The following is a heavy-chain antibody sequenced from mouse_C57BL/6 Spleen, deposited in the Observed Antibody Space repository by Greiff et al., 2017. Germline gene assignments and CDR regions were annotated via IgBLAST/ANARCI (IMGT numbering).Heavy chain of an antibody. V-gene: IGHV3-6*01. CDR1: GYSITSGYY. J-gene: IGHJ4*01. Sequence: VQLKESGPGLVKPSQSLSLTCSVTGYSITSGYYWNWIRQFPGNKLEWMGYISYDGSNNYNPSLKNRISITRNTSKNQFFLKLNSVTTEDTAKYYCAIRRSYAMDYWGQGTSVTVSS. CDR3: AIRRSYAMDY. D-gene: IGHD2-12*01. CDR2: ISYDGSN.